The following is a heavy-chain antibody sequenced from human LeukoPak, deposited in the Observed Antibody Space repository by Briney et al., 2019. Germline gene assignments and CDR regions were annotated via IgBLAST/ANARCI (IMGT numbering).Heavy chain of an antibody. CDR3: ARLNNRFDS. Sequence: PGESLKISCEASGYSFTNYWIGWVRQMPGKGLEWMGIIYPGDSDTRYRSSFQGQVTISADKSISIAYLQWSSLKASDTAIYYCARLNNRFDSWGQGTLVTVSS. J-gene: IGHJ5*01. CDR2: IYPGDSDT. V-gene: IGHV5-51*01. CDR1: GYSFTNYW.